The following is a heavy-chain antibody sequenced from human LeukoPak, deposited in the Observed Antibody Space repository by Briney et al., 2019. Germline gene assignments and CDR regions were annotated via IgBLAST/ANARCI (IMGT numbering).Heavy chain of an antibody. D-gene: IGHD5-18*01. CDR3: ARHLSGVTGYTYGRGIDY. CDR1: GFTISSYW. Sequence: GESLRLSCAASGFTISSYWMSWVRQAPGKGLEWVANIKKDGSEKYYVDSVKGRFTIARDNAKTSLYLQMNSLRAEDTAVYYCARHLSGVTGYTYGRGIDYWGQGTLVTVSS. V-gene: IGHV3-7*01. CDR2: IKKDGSEK. J-gene: IGHJ4*02.